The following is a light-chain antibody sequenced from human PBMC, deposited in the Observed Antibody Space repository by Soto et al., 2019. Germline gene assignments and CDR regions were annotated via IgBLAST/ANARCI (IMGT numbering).Light chain of an antibody. CDR3: AAWDDSLNGYV. CDR1: SSNIESNT. Sequence: QSVLTQPPSASGTPGQRVTISCSGSSSNIESNTVTWYQKLPGTAPKLVIYSNYDRPSGVPDRFSGSTSGTSASLVIRGLQSEDEADYYCAAWDDSLNGYVFGGGTKLTVL. CDR2: SNY. J-gene: IGLJ1*01. V-gene: IGLV1-44*01.